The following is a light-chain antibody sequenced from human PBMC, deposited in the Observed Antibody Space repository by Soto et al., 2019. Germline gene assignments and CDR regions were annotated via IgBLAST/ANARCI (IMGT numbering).Light chain of an antibody. CDR3: AAWDDSLNGPG. V-gene: IGLV1-44*01. CDR1: SSNIGRNT. CDR2: SNN. Sequence: QSVLTQPPSASGTPGQRVTISCSGSSSNIGRNTVNWYQQLPGTAPKLLIYSNNQRPSGVPDRFSGAKSGTSASLAISGLPSEDEADYYCAAWDDSLNGPGFGGGTKLTVL. J-gene: IGLJ2*01.